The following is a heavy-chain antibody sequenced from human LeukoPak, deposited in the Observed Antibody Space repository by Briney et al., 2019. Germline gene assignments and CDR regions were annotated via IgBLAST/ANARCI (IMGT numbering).Heavy chain of an antibody. CDR3: ARDLRFDY. CDR2: INHNGNVN. J-gene: IGHJ4*02. CDR1: GFTFSSYW. V-gene: IGHV3-7*01. Sequence: PGGSLRLSCAASGFTFSSYWTNWARQAPGKGLEWVASINHNGNVNYYVDSVKGRFTISRDNAKNSLYLQMNSLGAEDTAVYYCARDLRFDYWGQGTLVTVSS.